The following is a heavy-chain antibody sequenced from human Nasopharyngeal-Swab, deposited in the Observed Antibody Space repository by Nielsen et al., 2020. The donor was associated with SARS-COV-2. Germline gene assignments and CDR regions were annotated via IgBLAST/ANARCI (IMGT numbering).Heavy chain of an antibody. CDR2: ISSSSSYI. Sequence: GESLKISCAASGFTFSDYYMSWIRQAPGKGLEWVSYISSSSSYINYADSVKGRFTISRDNAKNSLYLQMNSLRAEDTAVYYCARAAITVTYSFDYWGQGTLVTVSS. J-gene: IGHJ4*02. V-gene: IGHV3-11*05. D-gene: IGHD3-16*01. CDR1: GFTFSDYY. CDR3: ARAAITVTYSFDY.